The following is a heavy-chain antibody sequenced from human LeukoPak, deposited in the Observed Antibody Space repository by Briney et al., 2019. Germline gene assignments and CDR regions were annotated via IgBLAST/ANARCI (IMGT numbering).Heavy chain of an antibody. D-gene: IGHD3-22*01. V-gene: IGHV4-34*01. CDR1: GGSFSGYH. CDR2: INPSGST. Sequence: SETLSLTCAVYGGSFSGYHWTWIRQSPRKGLEWIGDINPSGSTYYNPSLRSRLTISVDTSKNQFSLKLRSVTAADTAVYYCARGRHDITMIVVVMTSVSYYLDVWGKGTTVTVS. J-gene: IGHJ6*03. CDR3: ARGRHDITMIVVVMTSVSYYLDV.